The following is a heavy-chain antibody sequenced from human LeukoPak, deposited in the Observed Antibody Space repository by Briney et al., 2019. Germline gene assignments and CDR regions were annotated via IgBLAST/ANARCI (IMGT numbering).Heavy chain of an antibody. CDR3: ARGHSSSAQGLFDP. CDR2: IYYSGST. D-gene: IGHD6-13*01. J-gene: IGHJ5*02. Sequence: KPSETLSLTCTVSGGSISSSSYYWGWIRQPPGKGLEWIGSIYYSGSTYYNPSLKSRITISVDTSKNQFSLKLSSVTAADTAVYYCARGHSSSAQGLFDPWGQGTLVTVSS. V-gene: IGHV4-39*01. CDR1: GGSISSSSYY.